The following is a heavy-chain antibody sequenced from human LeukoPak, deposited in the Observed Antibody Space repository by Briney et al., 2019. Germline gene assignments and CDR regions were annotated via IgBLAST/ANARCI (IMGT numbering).Heavy chain of an antibody. CDR1: GFTFSRDA. J-gene: IGHJ5*02. Sequence: GGSLRLSCSASGFTFSRDAMHCGCQAPGKGLEYVSAISSNGGSTYYADSVKGRFTISRDNSKNTMYLQMSSLRAEDTAVCYCVKDYYDSSGYYYVYNWFDPWGQGTLVTVSS. V-gene: IGHV3-64D*09. CDR3: VKDYYDSSGYYYVYNWFDP. CDR2: ISSNGGST. D-gene: IGHD3-22*01.